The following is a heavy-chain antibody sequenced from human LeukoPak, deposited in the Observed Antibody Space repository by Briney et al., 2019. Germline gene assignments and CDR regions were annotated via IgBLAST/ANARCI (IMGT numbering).Heavy chain of an antibody. CDR2: ISHDGSK. J-gene: IGHJ3*02. V-gene: IGHV3-30*03. D-gene: IGHD3-3*01. CDR1: GFTFRRYG. CDR3: ARRITIFGVVIKAGAFDI. Sequence: GRSLRLSCAASGFTFRRYGMHWVRQAPGKGLEWVAVISHDGSKYYGDSVKGRFTISRDNSKNTLYLQMNSLRAEDTAVYYCARRITIFGVVIKAGAFDIWGQGTMVTVSS.